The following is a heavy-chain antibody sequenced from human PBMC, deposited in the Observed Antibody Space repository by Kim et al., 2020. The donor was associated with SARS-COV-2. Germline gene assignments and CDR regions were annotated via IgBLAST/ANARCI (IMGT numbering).Heavy chain of an antibody. CDR1: GFTFSGSA. J-gene: IGHJ6*03. D-gene: IGHD2-15*01. Sequence: GGSLRLSCAASGFTFSGSAMHWVRQASGKGLEWVGRIRSKANSYATAYAASVKGRFTISRDDSKNTAYLQMNSLKTEDTAVYYCTRPWRSGSPRQTNYYYYYMDVWGKGTTVTVSS. CDR3: TRPWRSGSPRQTNYYYYYMDV. CDR2: IRSKANSYAT. V-gene: IGHV3-73*01.